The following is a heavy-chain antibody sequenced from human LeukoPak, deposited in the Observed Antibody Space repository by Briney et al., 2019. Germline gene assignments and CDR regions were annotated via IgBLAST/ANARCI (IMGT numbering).Heavy chain of an antibody. V-gene: IGHV3-21*01. CDR2: ISSSSSYI. J-gene: IGHJ3*02. CDR1: GFTFTNFA. Sequence: PGGSLRLSCAASGFTFTNFAMRWVRQAPGKGLEWVSSISSSSSYIYYADSVKGRFTSSRDNAKNSLYLQMNSLRAEDTAVYYCARDLPPGQGAFDIWGQGTMVTVSS. CDR3: ARDLPPGQGAFDI.